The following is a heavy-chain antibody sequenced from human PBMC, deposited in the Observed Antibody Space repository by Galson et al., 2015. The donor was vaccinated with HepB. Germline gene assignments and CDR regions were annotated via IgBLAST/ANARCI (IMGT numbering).Heavy chain of an antibody. CDR3: AKQADNGGNSDRYFDY. V-gene: IGHV1-2*04. CDR2: INPNSGGT. Sequence: SVKVSCKASGYTFTGYYMHWVRQAPGQGLEWMGWINPNSGGTNYAQKFQGWVTMTRDTSISTAYMELSRLRSDDTAVYYCAKQADNGGNSDRYFDYWGQGTLVTVSS. D-gene: IGHD4-23*01. J-gene: IGHJ4*02. CDR1: GYTFTGYY.